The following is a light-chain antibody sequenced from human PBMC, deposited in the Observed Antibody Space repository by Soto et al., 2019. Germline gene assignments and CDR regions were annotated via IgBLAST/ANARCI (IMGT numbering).Light chain of an antibody. CDR3: QQYNNWPRT. Sequence: EILMTQSPATLSVSPGESATLSCRASHRVSSYLDWYQQKPGQAPMLLIYGASTRAPGIPARFSGSGSGTVFTLTISSLQSEDFAVYFCQQYNNWPRTFGGGTKVEIK. J-gene: IGKJ4*01. V-gene: IGKV3-15*01. CDR2: GAS. CDR1: HRVSSY.